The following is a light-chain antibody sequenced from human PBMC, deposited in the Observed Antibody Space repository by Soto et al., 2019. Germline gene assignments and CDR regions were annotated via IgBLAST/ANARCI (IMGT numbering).Light chain of an antibody. CDR3: QQYNSYPWT. CDR2: DAS. CDR1: QSISSW. V-gene: IGKV1-5*01. Sequence: DIQMTQSPSTLSASVGDRVTITCRASQSISSWLAWYQQRPGKAPKLLIYDASSLKTGVPSRFSGSGSGTEFTLTLSSLQPDDFATYYCQQYNSYPWTFGQGTKVEIQ. J-gene: IGKJ1*01.